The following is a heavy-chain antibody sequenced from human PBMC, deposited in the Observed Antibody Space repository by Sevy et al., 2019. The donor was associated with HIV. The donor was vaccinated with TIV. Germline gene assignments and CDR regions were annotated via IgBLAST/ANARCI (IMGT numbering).Heavy chain of an antibody. Sequence: GGALRLSCAAYGFTFSIYGMHWVRQAPGKGLEWVAVIWNDRSNKHYADSVKGRFPISRDNAKNTLYLQMNSLRVEDMAVYYCASRPNNYYDISGSSGDDAFDIWGQGTRVTVSS. J-gene: IGHJ3*02. V-gene: IGHV3-33*01. CDR3: ASRPNNYYDISGSSGDDAFDI. CDR1: GFTFSIYG. CDR2: IWNDRSNK. D-gene: IGHD3-22*01.